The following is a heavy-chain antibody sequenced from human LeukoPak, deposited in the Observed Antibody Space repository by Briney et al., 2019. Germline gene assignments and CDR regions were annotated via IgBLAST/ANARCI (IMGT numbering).Heavy chain of an antibody. CDR1: GYTFTNFY. D-gene: IGHD6-13*01. CDR2: IDPSGGSA. CDR3: GRGGHGTTIAAAGTVDY. V-gene: IGHV1-46*01. J-gene: IGHJ4*02. Sequence: GASVKVSCKASGYTFTNFYMHWVRQAPGQGLEWMGIIDPSGGSAIYAQKFQGRVTMTRDMSTSTVYMELSSLRSEDTAVYYCGRGGHGTTIAAAGTVDYWGQGTLVTVSS.